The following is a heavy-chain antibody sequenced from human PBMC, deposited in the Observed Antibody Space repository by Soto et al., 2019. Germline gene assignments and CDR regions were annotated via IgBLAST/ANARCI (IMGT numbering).Heavy chain of an antibody. V-gene: IGHV1-2*04. CDR3: VRDGSGSDSPPLYLLY. Sequence: ASVKVSCKASGYTFTGYYMHWVRQAPGQGLEWMGWINPNSGGTNYAQKFQGWVTMTRDTSISTAYMELSRLRSDDTAVYYCVRDGSGSDSPPLYLLYWGQGTLVTVSS. J-gene: IGHJ4*02. D-gene: IGHD3-10*01. CDR1: GYTFTGYY. CDR2: INPNSGGT.